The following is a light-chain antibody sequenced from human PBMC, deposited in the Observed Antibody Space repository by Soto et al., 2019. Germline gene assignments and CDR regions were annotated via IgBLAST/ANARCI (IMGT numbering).Light chain of an antibody. J-gene: IGLJ2*01. CDR1: SSDVGNYNL. CDR3: CSYAGNSSYVV. Sequence: QSALTQPASVSGSPGQSITISCTGTSSDVGNYNLVSWYQQHPGKAPKFMIYEVNKRPSGVSNRFSGSKSGNTASLTISGLQAEDEADYYCCSYAGNSSYVVFGGGTKVTVL. V-gene: IGLV2-23*02. CDR2: EVN.